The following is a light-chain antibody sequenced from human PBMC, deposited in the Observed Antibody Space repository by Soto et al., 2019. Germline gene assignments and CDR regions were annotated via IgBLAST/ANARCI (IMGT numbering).Light chain of an antibody. CDR1: SSNIGSNS. CDR3: AAWDGSLNGVV. V-gene: IGLV1-44*01. CDR2: SNN. Sequence: QSVLTQPPLASGTPGQRVTISCSGSSSNIGSNSVNWYQQLPGTAPKVLIYSNNHRPSGVPARFSGSKSGTSASLAISGLQSEDEADYYCAAWDGSLNGVVFGGGTKLTVL. J-gene: IGLJ2*01.